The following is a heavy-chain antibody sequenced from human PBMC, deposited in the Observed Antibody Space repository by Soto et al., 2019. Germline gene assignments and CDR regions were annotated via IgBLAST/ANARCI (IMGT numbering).Heavy chain of an antibody. CDR3: ARDFAYFDS. V-gene: IGHV4-61*01. D-gene: IGHD3-3*01. Sequence: SETLSLTCTVSGGSVSNGMYYWSWIRQPPGKGLEWIGNVYFTGTTIYNPSLKSRVTISMDTSKNQSSLNLDSVTAAHTAVYFCARDFAYFDSWGQGTLVTVSS. CDR2: VYFTGTT. CDR1: GGSVSNGMYY. J-gene: IGHJ4*02.